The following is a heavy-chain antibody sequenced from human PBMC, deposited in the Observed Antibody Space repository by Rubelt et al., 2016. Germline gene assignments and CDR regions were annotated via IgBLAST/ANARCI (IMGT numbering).Heavy chain of an antibody. J-gene: IGHJ5*02. CDR2: IYHSGST. CDR3: ARVNSQRDAGWFDP. D-gene: IGHD2-21*01. CDR1: GVSISSPNW. Sequence: QVQLRESGPGLVKPSGTLSLTCAVSGVSISSPNWWSWVRQPPGKGLEWIGEIYHSGSTNYNPSLQSRVPISVDTAKNQFALKLSSVTAADTAGYYCARVNSQRDAGWFDPWGPGTLVTVSS. V-gene: IGHV4-4*02.